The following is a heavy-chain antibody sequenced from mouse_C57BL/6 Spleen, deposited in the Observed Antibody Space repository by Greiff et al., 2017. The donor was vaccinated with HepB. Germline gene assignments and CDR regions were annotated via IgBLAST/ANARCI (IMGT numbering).Heavy chain of an antibody. CDR2: IDPANGNT. CDR1: GFNIKNSY. Sequence: VQLKESVAELVRPGASVKLSCTASGFNIKNSYMHWVKQRPEQGLEWIGRIDPANGNTKYAPKFQGKATITADTSSNTAYLHLISLTSEDTALYYCYRGAGFAYWGQGTLVTVSA. J-gene: IGHJ3*01. V-gene: IGHV14-3*01. CDR3: YRGAGFAY.